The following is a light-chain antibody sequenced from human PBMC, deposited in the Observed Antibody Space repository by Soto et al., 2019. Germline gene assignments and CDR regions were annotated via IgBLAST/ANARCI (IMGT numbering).Light chain of an antibody. CDR1: QNINIW. CDR3: QQYHDYSLT. CDR2: DAS. V-gene: IGKV1-5*01. Sequence: DIHMTQSPSTLSASVGDRVSITCRASQNINIWLAWYQQKPGKAPKFLISDASSLKSGVPSRFSGTGSGTEFTLTISGLQPDDFATCYCQQYHDYSLTFGPGTKVEIK. J-gene: IGKJ1*01.